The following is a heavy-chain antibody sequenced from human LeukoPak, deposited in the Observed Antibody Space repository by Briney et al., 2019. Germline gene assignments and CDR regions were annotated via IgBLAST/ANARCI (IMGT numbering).Heavy chain of an antibody. J-gene: IGHJ4*02. Sequence: GGSLRLSCAASGFTFSSYWMSWVRQAPGKGLEWVANIKKDGSEKYYVDSVKGRFTISRDNAKTSLYLQMNSLRAEDTAVYYCAKDRRAGSYDYWGQGTLVTVSS. CDR3: AKDRRAGSYDY. D-gene: IGHD3-10*01. CDR1: GFTFSSYW. CDR2: IKKDGSEK. V-gene: IGHV3-7*03.